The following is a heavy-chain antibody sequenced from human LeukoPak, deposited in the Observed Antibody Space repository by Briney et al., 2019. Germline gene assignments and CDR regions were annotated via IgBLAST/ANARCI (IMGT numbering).Heavy chain of an antibody. J-gene: IGHJ4*02. CDR3: AKDRVRDNGWNIDY. Sequence: PGGSLRLSCVGSGFTFRNYAMNWVRQAQGKGLEWVSGFSAAGTYYADSVKGRFTTSRDDSKNTIYLQMNSLTAEDTGVYYCAKDRVRDNGWNIDYWGQGTLVTVTS. D-gene: IGHD1/OR15-1a*01. CDR1: GFTFRNYA. CDR2: FSAAGT. V-gene: IGHV3-23*01.